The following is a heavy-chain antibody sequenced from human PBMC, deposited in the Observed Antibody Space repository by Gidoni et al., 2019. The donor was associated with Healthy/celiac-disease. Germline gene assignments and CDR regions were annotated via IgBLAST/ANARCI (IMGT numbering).Heavy chain of an antibody. Sequence: EVQLVESGGGLIQPGGSLRLSCAASGFTVSSNYMSWVRLAPGKGLEWVSVSFSGGSTYYADSVKGRFTISRDNSKNTLYLQMNSLRAEDTAVYYCARGDSSSFNYYYYGMDVWGQGTTVTVSS. CDR1: GFTVSSNY. J-gene: IGHJ6*02. CDR2: SFSGGST. CDR3: ARGDSSSFNYYYYGMDV. D-gene: IGHD6-13*01. V-gene: IGHV3-53*01.